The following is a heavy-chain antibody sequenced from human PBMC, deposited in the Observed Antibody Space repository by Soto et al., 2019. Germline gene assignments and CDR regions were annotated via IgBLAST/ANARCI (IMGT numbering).Heavy chain of an antibody. V-gene: IGHV4-39*01. J-gene: IGHJ4*02. CDR1: GGSISSYSYY. Sequence: QLQLQESGPGLVKPSETLSLTCTVSGGSISSYSYYWGWIRQPPGKGLEWIGSIYYSGSAYYNPSLKSRVSISVDTSKNQFSLKLSSVTAADTAVYYCARHRADGDYARIYFDYWGQGTLVTVSS. CDR2: IYYSGSA. CDR3: ARHRADGDYARIYFDY. D-gene: IGHD4-17*01.